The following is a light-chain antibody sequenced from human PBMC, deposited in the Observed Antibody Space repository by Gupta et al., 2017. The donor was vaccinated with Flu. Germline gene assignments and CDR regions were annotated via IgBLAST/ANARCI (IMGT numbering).Light chain of an antibody. V-gene: IGKV3-15*01. CDR1: QSVSSY. J-gene: IGKJ1*01. CDR3: QQYSNWPPLT. Sequence: ELVLTQSPATLSVSPGERATLSCRASQSVSSYLAWYQQKPGQAPRLLIYGASTRATGIPARFSGSGSGTEFTLTISSLQSEDFAVYYCQQYSNWPPLTFGQGTKVEIK. CDR2: GAS.